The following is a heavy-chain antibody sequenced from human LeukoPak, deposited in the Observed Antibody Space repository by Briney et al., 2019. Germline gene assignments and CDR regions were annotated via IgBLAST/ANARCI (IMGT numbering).Heavy chain of an antibody. CDR2: ISSSSRYI. CDR3: AKDALNSGYAS. D-gene: IGHD2-2*01. Sequence: NPGGSLRLSCAASGFTFSSYSINWVRQAPGKGLEWVSSISSSSRYIYYADSVKGRFTVSRDTSKDTLYLQMSSLGTEDTAVYYCAKDALNSGYASWGQGTLVTVSS. CDR1: GFTFSSYS. V-gene: IGHV3-21*01. J-gene: IGHJ5*02.